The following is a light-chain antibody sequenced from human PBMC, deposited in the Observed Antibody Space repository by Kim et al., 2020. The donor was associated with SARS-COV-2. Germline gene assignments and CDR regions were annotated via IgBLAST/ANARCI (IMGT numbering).Light chain of an antibody. CDR3: QQRHTTPLLT. J-gene: IGKJ4*01. V-gene: IGKV1-39*01. Sequence: DIQMTQSPSSLAASVGDRVTIACRASQSISTYLNWYQQKPGKAPKLLIYAASTLQTGVPSRFSGSGSGTEFTLTIGSLQPEDFATYYCQQRHTTPLLTFGGGTKVDIK. CDR1: QSISTY. CDR2: AAS.